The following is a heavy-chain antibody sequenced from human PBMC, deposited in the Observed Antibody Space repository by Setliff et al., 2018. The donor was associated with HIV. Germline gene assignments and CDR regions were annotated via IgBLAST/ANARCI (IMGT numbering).Heavy chain of an antibody. V-gene: IGHV3-33*06. Sequence: SLRLYCVASGFTLSTYRMNWVRQAPGKGLEWVALIWYDGSNKYYADSVKGRFTISRDNSKNTLYLQMSSLRAEDTAVYYCAKDRLEWLAPDGFDIWGLGTMVTVSS. CDR1: GFTLSTYR. CDR3: AKDRLEWLAPDGFDI. J-gene: IGHJ3*02. D-gene: IGHD3-3*01. CDR2: IWYDGSNK.